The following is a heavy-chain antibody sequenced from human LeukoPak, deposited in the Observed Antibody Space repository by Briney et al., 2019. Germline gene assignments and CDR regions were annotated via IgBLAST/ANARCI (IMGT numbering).Heavy chain of an antibody. J-gene: IGHJ6*02. CDR1: GGSFRSYY. Sequence: SETLSLTCTVSGGSFRSYYWSWIRQPPGKGPEWIGYISYTGSTNYNPSLKRRVTISLETSKNQFSLNLSSVTAADTAVYYCARSGGVCSGGSCYSESYGMDVWGQGTTVTVS. V-gene: IGHV4-59*01. D-gene: IGHD2-15*01. CDR3: ARSGGVCSGGSCYSESYGMDV. CDR2: ISYTGST.